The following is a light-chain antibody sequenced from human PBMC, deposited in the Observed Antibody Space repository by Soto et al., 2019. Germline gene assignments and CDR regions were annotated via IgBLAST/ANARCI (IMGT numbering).Light chain of an antibody. Sequence: QSVLTQSPSASASLGASVKLTCTLSSGHSSYAIAWHQQQSQKGPRFLMRLNSDGSHNKGDGIPDRFSGSSSGAARYLTISSLQSEDEADYYCQTWGTGIHVVFGGGTKVTVL. CDR1: SGHSSYA. J-gene: IGLJ2*01. CDR3: QTWGTGIHVV. V-gene: IGLV4-69*02. CDR2: LNSDGSH.